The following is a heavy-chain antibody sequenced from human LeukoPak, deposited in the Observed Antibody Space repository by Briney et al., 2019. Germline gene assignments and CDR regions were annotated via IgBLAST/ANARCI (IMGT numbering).Heavy chain of an antibody. Sequence: GGSLRLSCAAYGFTFSSYSMNWVRQAPGKGLEWVASISSSSSYIYYADSVKGRFTISRDNAKHSLYLQVNSLRAEDTAVYYCARVADGSSWRLDYWGQGTLVSVSS. J-gene: IGHJ4*02. D-gene: IGHD6-13*01. V-gene: IGHV3-21*01. CDR3: ARVADGSSWRLDY. CDR2: ISSSSSYI. CDR1: GFTFSSYS.